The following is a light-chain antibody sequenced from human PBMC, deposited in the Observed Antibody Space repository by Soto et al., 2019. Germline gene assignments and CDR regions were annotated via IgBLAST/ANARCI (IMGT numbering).Light chain of an antibody. V-gene: IGLV2-14*01. CDR2: EVN. CDR3: NSYTSSSARV. J-gene: IGLJ2*01. CDR1: SSDVGGHKF. Sequence: QCALTQPASVYGSPGQSITMSCTGTSSDVGGHKFVSWYQHHPGKAPKLLIYEVNNRPSGVSDRFSGSKSGNTASLTISGLQAEDEADYYCNSYTSSSARVFGGGTKLTV.